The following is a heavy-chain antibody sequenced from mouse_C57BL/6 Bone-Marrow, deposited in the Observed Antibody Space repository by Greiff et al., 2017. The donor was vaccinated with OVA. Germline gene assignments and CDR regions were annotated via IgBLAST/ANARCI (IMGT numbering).Heavy chain of an antibody. V-gene: IGHV5-17*01. J-gene: IGHJ2*01. CDR3: ERSGTGDY. D-gene: IGHD4-1*01. CDR1: GFTFSDYG. Sequence: DVKLVEPGGGLVKPGGSLKLSCAASGFTFSDYGMHWVRQAPEKGLEWVAYISRGSGTIYYADTVKGRFTLSRDNAKITLFLQMTRLRSGDTAMYYCERSGTGDYWGQGTTLTVSS. CDR2: ISRGSGTI.